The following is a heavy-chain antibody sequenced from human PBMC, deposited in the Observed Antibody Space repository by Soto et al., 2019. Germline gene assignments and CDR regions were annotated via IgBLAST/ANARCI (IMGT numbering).Heavy chain of an antibody. CDR2: IWYDGSNK. V-gene: IGHV3-33*01. D-gene: IGHD6-19*01. J-gene: IGHJ4*02. CDR3: ARDRGYSSGWYGTLDY. Sequence: RQAPGKGLEWVAVIWYDGSNKYYADSVKGRFTISRDNSKNTLYLQMNSLRAEDTAVYYCARDRGYSSGWYGTLDYWGQGTLVTV.